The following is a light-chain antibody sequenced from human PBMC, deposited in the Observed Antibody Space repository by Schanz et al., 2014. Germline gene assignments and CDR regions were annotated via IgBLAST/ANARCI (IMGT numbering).Light chain of an antibody. Sequence: QSALTQPASVSGSPGQSITISCTGTSSDVGNYDLVSWYRHYPGKAPKLLIYEVTKRPSGVSNRFSASKSGNTASLTISGLQAEDEANYYCCSYAGSSTLGVFGGGTKLTVL. CDR3: CSYAGSSTLGV. V-gene: IGLV2-23*02. CDR1: SSDVGNYDL. J-gene: IGLJ3*02. CDR2: EVT.